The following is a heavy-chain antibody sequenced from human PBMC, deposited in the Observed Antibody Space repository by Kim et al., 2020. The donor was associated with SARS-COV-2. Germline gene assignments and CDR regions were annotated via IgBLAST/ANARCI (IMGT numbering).Heavy chain of an antibody. CDR2: IIHSGSA. D-gene: IGHD4-4*01. CDR1: GGSFSAYS. CDR3: ASVSKPPQQLVNYYFYYGMDV. J-gene: IGHJ6*02. Sequence: LETLSLTCRVSGGSFSAYSWSWIRQPPGKGPEWIGQIIHSGSANYNPSLRSRVTLSVDKSKNQFSLNLTSVTAADTAVYFCASVSKPPQQLVNYYFYYGMDVWGQGTTVIVSS. V-gene: IGHV4-34*12.